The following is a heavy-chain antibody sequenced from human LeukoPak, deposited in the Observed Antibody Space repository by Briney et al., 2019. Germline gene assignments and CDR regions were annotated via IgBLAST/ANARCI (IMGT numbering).Heavy chain of an antibody. Sequence: SETLSLTCTVSGGSISSYYWSWIRQPPGKGLEWIGYIYYSGSTNYNPSLKSRVTISVDTSKNQFSLKLSSVTAADTAVYYCARFLGSGSYYPYFDYWGQGTLVTVSS. CDR1: GGSISSYY. D-gene: IGHD3-10*01. CDR3: ARFLGSGSYYPYFDY. J-gene: IGHJ4*02. V-gene: IGHV4-59*01. CDR2: IYYSGST.